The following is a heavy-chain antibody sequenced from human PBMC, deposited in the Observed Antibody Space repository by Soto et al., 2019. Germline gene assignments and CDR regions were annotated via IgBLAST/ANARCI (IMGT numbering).Heavy chain of an antibody. CDR1: GGSFSGYY. CDR3: ARGGKHLAPPGY. J-gene: IGHJ4*02. V-gene: IGHV4-34*01. CDR2: ISHSGST. Sequence: QVQLQQWGAGLLKPSETLSLTCAVYGGSFSGYYWNWIRHPPGKGLEWIGEISHSGSTNYNPSLKSRVTISVDTSMNQFSLKLSSVTAADTAVYYCARGGKHLAPPGYWGQGTLVTVSS.